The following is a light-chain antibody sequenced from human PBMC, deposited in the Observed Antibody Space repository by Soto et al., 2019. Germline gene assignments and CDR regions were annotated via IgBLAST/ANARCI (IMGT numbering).Light chain of an antibody. Sequence: EIVMTQSQATLSVSPGERATLSCRASQSVSSNLAWYQQKPGQAPRLLIYGSSTRATGIPARFSGSGSGTEFTLTISSLQSEDVAVYYCQQYNDWPPKQYTFGQGIQLEIK. V-gene: IGKV3-15*01. CDR2: GSS. J-gene: IGKJ2*01. CDR1: QSVSSN. CDR3: QQYNDWPPKQYT.